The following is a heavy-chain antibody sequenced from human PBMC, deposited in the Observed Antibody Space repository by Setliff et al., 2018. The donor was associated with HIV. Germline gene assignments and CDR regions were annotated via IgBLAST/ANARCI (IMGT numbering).Heavy chain of an antibody. CDR2: INQSGRI. V-gene: IGHV4-34*01. D-gene: IGHD4-17*01. CDR3: SRWTVGEFDPFAS. CDR1: SGSLSGYY. J-gene: IGHJ4*02. Sequence: SETLSLTCAGYSGSLSGYYWNWIRQPPGKGLEWIGEINQSGRINYNPSLKSLVIISIETSKNQFALKLSSVTAADTAMYYCSRWTVGEFDPFASWGQGTPVTVSS.